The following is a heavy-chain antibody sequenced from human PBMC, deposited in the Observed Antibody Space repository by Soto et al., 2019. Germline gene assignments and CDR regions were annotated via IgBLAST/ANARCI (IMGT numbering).Heavy chain of an antibody. CDR3: AHKMDTVDWFGP. D-gene: IGHD5-18*01. Sequence: SGPTLVNPTQTLTLTCTFSGFSLGGGGVGVGWIRQPPGKALEWVALIYWNDYKRYSPSLKSRLTITKDTSKNQVVLTITNMDPEDTATYYCAHKMDTVDWFGPWGRGTLVTVCS. CDR2: IYWNDYK. J-gene: IGHJ5*02. CDR1: GFSLGGGGVG. V-gene: IGHV2-5*01.